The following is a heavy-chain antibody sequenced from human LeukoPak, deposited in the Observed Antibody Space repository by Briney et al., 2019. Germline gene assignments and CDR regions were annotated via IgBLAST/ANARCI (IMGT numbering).Heavy chain of an antibody. CDR3: ARARVVTKWIDY. Sequence: PGGSLRLSCAASGFSFSEYWMSWVRQAPGKGLEWVANIKQDGSEKYYVDSVKGRFTISRDNAKNSLYLQMNSLRAEDTAVYYCARARVVTKWIDYWGQGTLVTVSS. CDR1: GFSFSEYW. D-gene: IGHD2-21*02. J-gene: IGHJ4*02. CDR2: IKQDGSEK. V-gene: IGHV3-7*03.